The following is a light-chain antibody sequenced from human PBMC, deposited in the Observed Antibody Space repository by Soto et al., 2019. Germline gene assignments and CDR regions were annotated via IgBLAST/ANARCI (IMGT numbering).Light chain of an antibody. Sequence: DIQMTQSPSSLSASVGDRVTITCRASQSISSYLNWYQQKPGKAPKLLIYAASNLQSGVPSRFSGSGSGTDFTLTISSLLPEDFATYYCQQSYSTPPERTFGQGTKVEI. CDR2: AAS. J-gene: IGKJ1*01. CDR3: QQSYSTPPERT. V-gene: IGKV1-39*01. CDR1: QSISSY.